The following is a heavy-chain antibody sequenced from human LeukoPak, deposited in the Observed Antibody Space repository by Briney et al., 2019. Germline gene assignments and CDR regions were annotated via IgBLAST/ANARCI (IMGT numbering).Heavy chain of an antibody. CDR3: AKGTRIQLWGDFDY. CDR2: ISGSGGST. CDR1: GFTFSSYG. Sequence: QPGGSLRLSCAASGFTFSSYGMHWVRQAPGKGLEWVSAISGSGGSTYYADSVKGRFTISRDNSKNTLYLQMNSLRAEDTAVYYCAKGTRIQLWGDFDYWGQGTLVTVSS. V-gene: IGHV3-23*01. J-gene: IGHJ4*02. D-gene: IGHD5-18*01.